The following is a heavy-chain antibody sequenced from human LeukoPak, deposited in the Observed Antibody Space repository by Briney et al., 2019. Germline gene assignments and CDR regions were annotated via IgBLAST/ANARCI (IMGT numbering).Heavy chain of an antibody. CDR3: ASSGRYSGYDSSPGVVY. Sequence: ASVKVSCKASGYTFTSYYMHWVRQAPGQGLEWMGIINPSGGSTSYAQKFQGRVTMTRDMSTSTVYMELSSLRSEDTAVYYCASSGRYSGYDSSPGVVYWGQGTLVTVSS. V-gene: IGHV1-46*01. J-gene: IGHJ4*02. D-gene: IGHD5-12*01. CDR2: INPSGGST. CDR1: GYTFTSYY.